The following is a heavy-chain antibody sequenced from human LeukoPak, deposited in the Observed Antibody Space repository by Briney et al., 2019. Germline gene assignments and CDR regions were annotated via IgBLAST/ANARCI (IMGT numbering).Heavy chain of an antibody. J-gene: IGHJ4*02. CDR2: ISSSSSYI. CDR3: ARGRSGWYSSYYFVY. V-gene: IGHV3-21*01. CDR1: GLTFSRYS. D-gene: IGHD6-19*01. Sequence: GGSLRLSCAASGLTFSRYSMNWVRQAPGKGREWVSSISSSSSYIYYADSVKGRFTNSRDNDKNSLYLQMNSLRAEDTAVYYCARGRSGWYSSYYFVYWGQGTLVTVSS.